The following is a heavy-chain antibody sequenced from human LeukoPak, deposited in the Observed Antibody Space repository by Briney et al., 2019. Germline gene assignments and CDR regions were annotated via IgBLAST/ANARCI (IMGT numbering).Heavy chain of an antibody. CDR3: AKGPPRYSSSSPYYYYGMDV. Sequence: GGSLRLSCAASGFTFSSYAMSWVRQAPGKGLEWVSAINGSGGSTYYADSVKGRFTISRDNSKNTLYLQMNSLRAEDTAVYYCAKGPPRYSSSSPYYYYGMDVWGQGTTVTVSS. D-gene: IGHD6-6*01. CDR2: INGSGGST. J-gene: IGHJ6*02. CDR1: GFTFSSYA. V-gene: IGHV3-23*01.